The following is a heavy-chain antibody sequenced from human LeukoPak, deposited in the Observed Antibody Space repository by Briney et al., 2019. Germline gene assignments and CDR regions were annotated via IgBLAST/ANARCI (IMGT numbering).Heavy chain of an antibody. J-gene: IGHJ3*02. Sequence: PSETLSLTCAVSGGSIRSGDYSWSWIRQPPGKGLEWIGYIYHSGNTYYNPSLKSRVTISVDRSKNRFSLRLSSVTAADTAVYYCARLKDCDGDCYSGDYAFDIWGQGTMVTVSS. V-gene: IGHV4-30-2*01. CDR1: GGSIRSGDYS. CDR3: ARLKDCDGDCYSGDYAFDI. CDR2: IYHSGNT. D-gene: IGHD2-21*02.